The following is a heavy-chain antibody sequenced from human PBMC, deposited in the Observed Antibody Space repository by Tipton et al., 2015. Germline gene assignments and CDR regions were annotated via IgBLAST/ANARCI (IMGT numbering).Heavy chain of an antibody. D-gene: IGHD3-22*01. Sequence: SLRLSCAASGFAFSGYAMSWVRQAPGKGLEWVSGISGSGYYTYYADSVKGRFTISRDNSKNTLSLQMNSLRAEDTAVYYCAKVQYYYDSSGPYSFDHWGQGTLVTVSS. V-gene: IGHV3-23*01. J-gene: IGHJ4*02. CDR2: ISGSGYYT. CDR1: GFAFSGYA. CDR3: AKVQYYYDSSGPYSFDH.